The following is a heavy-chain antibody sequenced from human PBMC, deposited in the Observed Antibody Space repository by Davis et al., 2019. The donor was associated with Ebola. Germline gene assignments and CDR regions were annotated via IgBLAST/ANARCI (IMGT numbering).Heavy chain of an antibody. V-gene: IGHV1-69*06. D-gene: IGHD6-13*01. CDR2: IIPIFGTA. J-gene: IGHJ4*02. CDR1: GGTFSSYA. Sequence: SVKVSCKASGGTFSSYAISWVRQAPGQGLEWMGGIIPIFGTANYAQKFQGRVTITADKSTSTAYMELSSLRSEDTAVYYCARSIAAAGLFDYWGQGTLVTVSS. CDR3: ARSIAAAGLFDY.